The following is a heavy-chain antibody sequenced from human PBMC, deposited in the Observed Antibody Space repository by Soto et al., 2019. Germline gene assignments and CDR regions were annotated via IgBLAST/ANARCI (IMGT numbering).Heavy chain of an antibody. CDR2: INPNRGGT. CDR1: GYRFTDHY. CDR3: ARGKEVPDFWNFDL. J-gene: IGHJ2*01. Sequence: QVQLVQSGAEVKEPGASVKVSCMASGYRFTDHYMHWVRQAPGQGLEWMGWINPNRGGTKSAQQFQGRVTMTRDTSVSTDYMEVNRLAFDDSAVYYCARGKEVPDFWNFDLWGRGSLVTVSS. D-gene: IGHD2-21*02. V-gene: IGHV1-2*02.